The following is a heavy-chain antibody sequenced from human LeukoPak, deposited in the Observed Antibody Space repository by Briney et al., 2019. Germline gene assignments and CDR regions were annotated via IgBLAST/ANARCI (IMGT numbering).Heavy chain of an antibody. CDR3: ARGPRITMIDY. Sequence: SETLSLTCTVSGGSISSGDYYWSWTRQPPGKGLEWIGYIYYSGSTYYNPSLKSRVTISVDTSKNQFSLKLSSVTAADTAVYYCARGPRITMIDYWGQGTLVTVSS. D-gene: IGHD3-22*01. CDR2: IYYSGST. V-gene: IGHV4-30-4*01. J-gene: IGHJ4*02. CDR1: GGSISSGDYY.